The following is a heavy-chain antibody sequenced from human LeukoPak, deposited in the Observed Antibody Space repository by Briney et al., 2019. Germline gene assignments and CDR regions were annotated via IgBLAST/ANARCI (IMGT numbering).Heavy chain of an antibody. D-gene: IGHD3-3*01. CDR3: ARAGVVDFWSGYYTY. Sequence: ASVKVSCKSSGYTFTGYYMHWVRQAPGQGLEWMGWINPNSGGTNYAQKFQGRVTMTRDTSIRTAYMELSRLRSDDTAVYYCARAGVVDFWSGYYTYWGQGTLVTVSS. V-gene: IGHV1-2*02. J-gene: IGHJ4*02. CDR1: GYTFTGYY. CDR2: INPNSGGT.